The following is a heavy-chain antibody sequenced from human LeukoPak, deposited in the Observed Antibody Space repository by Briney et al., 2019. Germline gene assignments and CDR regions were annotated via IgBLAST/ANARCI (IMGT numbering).Heavy chain of an antibody. J-gene: IGHJ6*03. CDR3: ARGGLLTHYYYMDV. CDR2: ISGSNSYI. CDR1: GFTFNSYS. Sequence: GGSLRLSCAASGFTFNSYSMNWVRQAPGKGLEGVSSISGSNSYIYYADSMKGRFTISRDNAKNTVYLQMNSLRLEETAVYYCARGGLLTHYYYMDVWGKGTTVTISS. D-gene: IGHD3-10*01. V-gene: IGHV3-21*01.